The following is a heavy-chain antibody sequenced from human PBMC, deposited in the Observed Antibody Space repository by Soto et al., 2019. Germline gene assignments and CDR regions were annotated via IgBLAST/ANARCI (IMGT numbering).Heavy chain of an antibody. V-gene: IGHV1-69*01. D-gene: IGHD4-4*01. CDR2: VIPIFGTA. CDR1: GGTFSSYA. CDR3: AKTLEDYSNYYYGMDV. Sequence: QVQLVQSGAEVKKPGSSVKVSCKASGGTFSSYAISWVRQAPGQGLEWMGGVIPIFGTANYAQKFQGRVTITADESTSTAYMELSSLRSEDTAVYYCAKTLEDYSNYYYGMDVWGQGTTVTVSS. J-gene: IGHJ6*02.